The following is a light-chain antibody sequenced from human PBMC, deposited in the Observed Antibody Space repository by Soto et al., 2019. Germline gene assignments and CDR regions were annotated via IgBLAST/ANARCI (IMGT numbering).Light chain of an antibody. CDR1: QSIGDS. CDR3: QQYNGYSRT. J-gene: IGKJ1*01. Sequence: DIQMTQSPSTLSASVGDRVTITCRASQSIGDSLAWYQQKPGKAPYLLISDVSSLERGVPSRFSGSGSGTEFTLTISSMQPDHFATFYCQQYNGYSRTFGQGTKVEI. V-gene: IGKV1-5*01. CDR2: DVS.